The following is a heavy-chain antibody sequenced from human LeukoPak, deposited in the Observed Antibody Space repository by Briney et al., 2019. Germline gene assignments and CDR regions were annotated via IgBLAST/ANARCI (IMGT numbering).Heavy chain of an antibody. Sequence: SETLSLTCTVSGDSISSGDYYWSWIRQPAGKGLEWIGRISSSGSTNYNPSLKSRVTISVDTSKNQFSLKLSSVTAADTAVYYCARVYGDYVVDYWGQGTLVTVSS. V-gene: IGHV4-61*02. CDR2: ISSSGST. D-gene: IGHD4-17*01. J-gene: IGHJ4*02. CDR3: ARVYGDYVVDY. CDR1: GDSISSGDYY.